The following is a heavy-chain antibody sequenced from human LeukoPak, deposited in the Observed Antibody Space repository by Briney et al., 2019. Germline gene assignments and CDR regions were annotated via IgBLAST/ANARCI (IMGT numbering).Heavy chain of an antibody. CDR2: INHSGST. CDR3: ARTGGYIAAAGHFDY. CDR1: GGSFSGYY. V-gene: IGHV4-34*01. J-gene: IGHJ4*02. D-gene: IGHD6-13*01. Sequence: SETLSLTCAVYGGSFSGYYWSWIRQPPGKGLEWIGEINHSGSTNYNPSLKSRVTISVDKSKNQFSLKLSSVTAADTAVYYCARTGGYIAAAGHFDYWGQGTLVTVSS.